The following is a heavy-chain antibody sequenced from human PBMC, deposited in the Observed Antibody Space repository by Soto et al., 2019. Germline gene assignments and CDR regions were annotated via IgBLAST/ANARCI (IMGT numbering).Heavy chain of an antibody. CDR1: GYTFTSYG. CDR2: ISAYNGNT. Sequence: ASVKVSCTASGYTFTSYGISWVRQAPGQGLEWMGWISAYNGNTNYAQKLQGRVTMTTDTSTSTAYMELRSLRSDDTAVYYCAVTYDDDSSGTYQVFDSWGQGTMVTVSS. J-gene: IGHJ3*02. CDR3: AVTYDDDSSGTYQVFDS. V-gene: IGHV1-18*01. D-gene: IGHD3-22*01.